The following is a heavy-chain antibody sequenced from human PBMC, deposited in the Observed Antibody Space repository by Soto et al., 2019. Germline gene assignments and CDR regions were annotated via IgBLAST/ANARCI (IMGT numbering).Heavy chain of an antibody. CDR1: GFTFSSYG. CDR2: ISYDGSNK. V-gene: IGHV3-30*18. Sequence: QVQLVESGGGVVQPGRSLRLSCAACGFTFSSYGMHWVRQAPGKGLEWVAVISYDGSNKYYADSVKGRFTISRDNSKNTLYLQMNSLRAEDTAVYYCAKDQSSVSCSSVGYYGMDVWGQGTTVTVSS. J-gene: IGHJ6*02. CDR3: AKDQSSVSCSSVGYYGMDV. D-gene: IGHD3-22*01.